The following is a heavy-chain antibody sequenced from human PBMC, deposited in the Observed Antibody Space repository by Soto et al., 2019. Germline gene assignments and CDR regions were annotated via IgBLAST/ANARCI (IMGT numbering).Heavy chain of an antibody. J-gene: IGHJ5*02. CDR2: MNPNSGNT. CDR3: ARQAMVRGVIIWFDP. Sequence: ASVKVSXKASGYTFTSYDINWVRQATGQGLEWMGWMNPNSGNTGYAQKFQGRVTMTRNTSISTAYMELSSLRSEDTAVYYCARQAMVRGVIIWFDPWGQGTLVTVSS. D-gene: IGHD3-10*01. CDR1: GYTFTSYD. V-gene: IGHV1-8*01.